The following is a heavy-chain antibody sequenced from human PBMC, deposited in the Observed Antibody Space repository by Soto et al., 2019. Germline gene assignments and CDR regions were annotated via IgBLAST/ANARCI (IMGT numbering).Heavy chain of an antibody. CDR1: GGSISSYY. D-gene: IGHD7-27*01. CDR3: ASRWGTSFDF. V-gene: IGHV4-59*01. CDR2: ISYSGST. Sequence: QVQLQESGPGLVKPSETLSLTCTVSGGSISSYYWSWIRQPPGKGLEWIGYISYSGSTNYNPSLKMRVTISVAPSTNQFSLKMSSVTAADTAVYYCASRWGTSFDFWGQGTLVTVSS. J-gene: IGHJ4*02.